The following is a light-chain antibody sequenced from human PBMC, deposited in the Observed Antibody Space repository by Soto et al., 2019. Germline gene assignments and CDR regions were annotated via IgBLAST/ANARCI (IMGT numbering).Light chain of an antibody. Sequence: IQLTQSPSSLSACVGDSVTMTCRASQGITSYLAWYQQKPGKAPNLLIYGASTLQSGVPSRFSGSGSGTEFTLTISSLQPDDFATYYCQQYNSYPLTFGGGTKVDIK. V-gene: IGKV1-9*01. J-gene: IGKJ4*01. CDR3: QQYNSYPLT. CDR2: GAS. CDR1: QGITSY.